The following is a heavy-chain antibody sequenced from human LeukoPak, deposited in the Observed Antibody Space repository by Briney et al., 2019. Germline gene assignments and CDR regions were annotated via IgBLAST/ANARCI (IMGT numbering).Heavy chain of an antibody. CDR3: TRHGYGDGPP. CDR1: GFTFSGSA. D-gene: IGHD4-17*01. Sequence: GGSLRLSCAASGFTFSGSAMHWVRQASGKGLEWVGRIRGKANSYATAYAASVKGRFTISRDDSKNTAYLQMNSLKTEDTAVYYCTRHGYGDGPPWGQGTLVTVSS. CDR2: IRGKANSYAT. J-gene: IGHJ5*02. V-gene: IGHV3-73*01.